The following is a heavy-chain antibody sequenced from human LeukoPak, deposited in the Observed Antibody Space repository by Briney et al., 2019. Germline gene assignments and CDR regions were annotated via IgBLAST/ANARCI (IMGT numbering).Heavy chain of an antibody. J-gene: IGHJ6*03. V-gene: IGHV3-21*01. CDR1: GFTFSSYS. Sequence: GGSLRLSCAASGFTFSSYSMNWVRQAPGKGLEWVSSISSSSYIYYADSVKGRFTISRDNAKNSLYLQMNSLRAEDTAVYYCARGIDCSGGSCYSRYYYYMDVWGKGTTVTVSS. D-gene: IGHD2-15*01. CDR3: ARGIDCSGGSCYSRYYYYMDV. CDR2: ISSSSYI.